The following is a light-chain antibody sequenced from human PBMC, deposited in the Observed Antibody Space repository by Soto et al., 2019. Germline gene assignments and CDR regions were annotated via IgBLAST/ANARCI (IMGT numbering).Light chain of an antibody. CDR1: QSINRH. V-gene: IGKV3-20*01. J-gene: IGKJ1*01. CDR3: QQYGSSLWT. CDR2: GAS. Sequence: EIVLTQSPATLSLSPGERATLSCRASQSINRHLAWYRQKPGQAPRLLIYGASRRAIGIPDRFSGSGSGTDFTLTISRLEPEDFAVYYCQQYGSSLWTFGKGTKFDIK.